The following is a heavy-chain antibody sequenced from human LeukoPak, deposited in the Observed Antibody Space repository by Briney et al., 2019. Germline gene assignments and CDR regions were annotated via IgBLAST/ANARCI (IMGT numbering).Heavy chain of an antibody. J-gene: IGHJ5*02. CDR2: TYYRSKWNS. CDR3: ARDPDNSYEWGPFDP. V-gene: IGHV6-1*01. Sequence: SQTLSLTCAISGDSVSSNSASWNWIRQSPSRGLEWLGRTYYRSKWNSDYAVSVKSRITINPDTSKNQLSLHLESVTPEDTAVYYCARDPDNSYEWGPFDPWGQGTLVTVSS. CDR1: GDSVSSNSAS. D-gene: IGHD1-1*01.